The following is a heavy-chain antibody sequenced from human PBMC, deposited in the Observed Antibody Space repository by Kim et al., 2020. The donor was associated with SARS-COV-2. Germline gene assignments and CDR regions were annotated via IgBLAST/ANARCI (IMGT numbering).Heavy chain of an antibody. CDR3: ARDLGLREDY. V-gene: IGHV4-59*01. CDR2: T. J-gene: IGHJ4*02. Sequence: THYNPTRKSRVTRSVDTSKNQFSLKLSSVTAADTAVYYCARDLGLREDYWGQGTLVTVSS. D-gene: IGHD2-21*02.